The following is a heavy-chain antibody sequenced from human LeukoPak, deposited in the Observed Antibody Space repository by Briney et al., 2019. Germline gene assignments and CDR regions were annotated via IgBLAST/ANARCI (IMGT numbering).Heavy chain of an antibody. CDR1: GYTFTGYY. V-gene: IGHV1-18*04. Sequence: ASVKVSCKASGYTFTGYYLHWVRQAPGQGLEWMGWISAYNGNTNYAQKLQGRVTMTTDTSTSTAYMELRSLRSEDTAVYYCARGYYGSGSYYPSYRYWGQGTLVTVSS. CDR3: ARGYYGSGSYYPSYRY. D-gene: IGHD3-10*01. J-gene: IGHJ4*02. CDR2: ISAYNGNT.